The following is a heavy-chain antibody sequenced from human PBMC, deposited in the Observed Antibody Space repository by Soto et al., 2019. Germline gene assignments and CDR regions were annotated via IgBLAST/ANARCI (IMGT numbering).Heavy chain of an antibody. V-gene: IGHV3-9*01. CDR3: AKDIDRWGYCSGCSCYSHNFDY. J-gene: IGHJ4*02. CDR1: GFTFDDYA. D-gene: IGHD2-15*01. CDR2: ISWNSGSI. Sequence: EVQLVESGGGLVQPGRSLRLSCAASGFTFDDYAMHWFRQAPGKGLEWVSGISWNSGSIGYADSVKGLFTISRDNAKHSLYLQMNSLRAEDTALYYCAKDIDRWGYCSGCSCYSHNFDYWGQGTMVTVSS.